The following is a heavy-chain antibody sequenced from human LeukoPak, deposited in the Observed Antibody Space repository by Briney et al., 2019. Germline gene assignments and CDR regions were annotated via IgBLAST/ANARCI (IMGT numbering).Heavy chain of an antibody. CDR2: ISESGSRT. CDR1: GFTFSRYV. D-gene: IGHD3-16*02. J-gene: IGHJ3*02. Sequence: PGGSLRLSCAASGFTFSRYVMSWVRQAPGKGPEWVSAISESGSRTYHGDSVKGRFTISRDNSKNTLYLQMNSLRAEDTAVYYCASAGYTGSSGRAFDIWGQGTMVTVSS. V-gene: IGHV3-23*01. CDR3: ASAGYTGSSGRAFDI.